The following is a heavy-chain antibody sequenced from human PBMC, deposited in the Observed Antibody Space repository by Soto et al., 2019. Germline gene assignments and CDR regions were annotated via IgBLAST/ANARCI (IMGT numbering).Heavy chain of an antibody. D-gene: IGHD3-10*01. CDR2: IYYSGTT. V-gene: IGHV4-31*03. CDR3: ARVFGFGGMDV. Sequence: QVQLQESGPGLVKPSQTLSLTCTVSGGSISSGGYYWSWIRQHPGKGLEWIGYIYYSGTTYYNPSFRSRVSRSVDTTMLPFSLKLSSGTAADTAVYYCARVFGFGGMDVWGQETTVTVSS. CDR1: GGSISSGGYY. J-gene: IGHJ6*02.